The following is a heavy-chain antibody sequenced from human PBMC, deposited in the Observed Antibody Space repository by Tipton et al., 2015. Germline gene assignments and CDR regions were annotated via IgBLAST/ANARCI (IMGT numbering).Heavy chain of an antibody. CDR1: GGSVSSGSYY. J-gene: IGHJ4*02. D-gene: IGHD3-9*01. V-gene: IGHV4-61*01. CDR3: ACQDYDSLTRDYQTVDY. Sequence: TLSLTCTVSGGSVSSGSYYWSWIRQPPGKGLEWIGYISFSDTTHYNPSLKSRIPISLNTSKNQFSLKLTSVTAADTAVYYCACQDYDSLTRDYQTVDYWGQGTLVTVSS. CDR2: ISFSDTT.